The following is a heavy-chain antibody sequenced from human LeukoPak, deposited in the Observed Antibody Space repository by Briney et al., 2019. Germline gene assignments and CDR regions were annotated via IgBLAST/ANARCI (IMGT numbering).Heavy chain of an antibody. CDR3: ARDSSSTDYYMDV. CDR2: INPNSGGT. Sequence: ASVKVSCKASGYTFTGYYMHWVRQAPGQGLEWMGRINPNSGGTNYAQKFQGRVTMTRDTSISTAYMELSRLRSDDTAVYYCARDSSSTDYYMDVWGKGTTVTVSS. V-gene: IGHV1-2*06. J-gene: IGHJ6*03. CDR1: GYTFTGYY. D-gene: IGHD6-13*01.